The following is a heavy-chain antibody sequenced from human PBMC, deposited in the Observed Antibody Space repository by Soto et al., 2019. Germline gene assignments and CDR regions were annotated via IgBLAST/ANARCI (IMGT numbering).Heavy chain of an antibody. J-gene: IGHJ5*01. CDR1: GFAFNSHG. D-gene: IGHD4-17*01. Sequence: PGGSLRLSCVASGFAFNSHGMHWSGQTPGRGPEWVAGVSFDGNTKTYADSVKGRFTISRDSSSNTLYLQMNSLRPEDSAIYYCARDVIPHYSDNRDSWGPGTQVTVSS. CDR2: VSFDGNTK. V-gene: IGHV3-30*03. CDR3: ARDVIPHYSDNRDS.